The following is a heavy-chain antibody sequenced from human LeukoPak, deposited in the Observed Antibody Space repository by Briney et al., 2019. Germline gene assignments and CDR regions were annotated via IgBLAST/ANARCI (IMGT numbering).Heavy chain of an antibody. CDR2: IDPGDSDT. CDR3: ARERYSSSWSGSLDY. D-gene: IGHD6-13*01. Sequence: KPGESLKISCKGSEYSFTSYWIGWVRQMPGKGLEWMGVIDPGDSDTRYSPSFQGQVTISADKSISTAYLQWSSLKASDTAMYYCARERYSSSWSGSLDYWGQGTLVTVSS. J-gene: IGHJ4*02. CDR1: EYSFTSYW. V-gene: IGHV5-51*03.